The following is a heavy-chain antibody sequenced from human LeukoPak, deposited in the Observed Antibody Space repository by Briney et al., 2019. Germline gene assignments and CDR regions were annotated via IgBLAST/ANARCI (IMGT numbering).Heavy chain of an antibody. Sequence: PSETLSLNCAVYGGSFSGYYWSWIRQPPGKGLEWIGEINHSGSTNYNPSLKSRVTISVDTSKNQFSLKLSSVTAADTAVYYCARGHHYYDGMDVWGQGTTVTVSS. V-gene: IGHV4-34*01. CDR2: INHSGST. CDR1: GGSFSGYY. J-gene: IGHJ6*02. CDR3: ARGHHYYDGMDV.